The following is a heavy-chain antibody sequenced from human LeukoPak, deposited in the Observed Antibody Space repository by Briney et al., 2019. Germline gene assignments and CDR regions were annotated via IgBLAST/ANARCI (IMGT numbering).Heavy chain of an antibody. J-gene: IGHJ4*02. V-gene: IGHV4-59*01. D-gene: IGHD3-9*01. CDR1: GGSISSYY. Sequence: SLETLSLTCTVSGGSISSYYWSCIRQPPGKGLECIGYIDYSGCSTQYPSLKSRVTISVDTSKNQFSLKLSSVTAADTAVYYCARLGPFKRPTYYDILTGYYRGHIDYWGQGTLVTVSS. CDR3: ARLGPFKRPTYYDILTGYYRGHIDY. CDR2: IDYSGCS.